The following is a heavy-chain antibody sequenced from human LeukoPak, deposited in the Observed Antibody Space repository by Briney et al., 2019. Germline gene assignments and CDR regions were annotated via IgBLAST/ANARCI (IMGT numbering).Heavy chain of an antibody. J-gene: IGHJ4*02. V-gene: IGHV3-30*18. Sequence: PGRSLRLSCAASGFTFSSYGMHWVRQAPGKGLEWVAVISYDGSNKYYADSVKGRFTISRDNSKNTLYLQMNSLRAEDTAVYYCAKDLSFSTSSFDYWGQGTLVTVSS. CDR3: AKDLSFSTSSFDY. CDR2: ISYDGSNK. CDR1: GFTFSSYG. D-gene: IGHD2-2*01.